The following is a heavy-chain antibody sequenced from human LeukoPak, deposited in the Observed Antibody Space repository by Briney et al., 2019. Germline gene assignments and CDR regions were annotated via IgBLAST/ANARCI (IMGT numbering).Heavy chain of an antibody. CDR3: ARVGDDSSGYFFDY. Sequence: SVKVSCKASGYTFTSYGISWVRQAPGQGLEWMGGIIPIFGTANYAQKFQGRITITADKSTSTAYMELSSLRSEDTAVYYCARVGDDSSGYFFDYWGQGTLVTVSS. D-gene: IGHD3-22*01. CDR1: GYTFTSYG. CDR2: IIPIFGTA. V-gene: IGHV1-69*06. J-gene: IGHJ4*02.